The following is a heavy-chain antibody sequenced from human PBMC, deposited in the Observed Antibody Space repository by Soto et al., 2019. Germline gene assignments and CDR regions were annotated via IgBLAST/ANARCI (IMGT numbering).Heavy chain of an antibody. CDR1: GFTFSSYW. V-gene: IGHV3-7*01. J-gene: IGHJ4*02. Sequence: GSLRLSCAASGFTFSSYWMSWVRQAPGKGLEWVANIKQDGSEKYFVDSVKGRFTISRDNAKKSLYLQMNTLRAEDTAMYYCTREVVGASRKSFFDYWGQGALVTVSS. CDR3: TREVVGASRKSFFDY. CDR2: IKQDGSEK. D-gene: IGHD1-26*01.